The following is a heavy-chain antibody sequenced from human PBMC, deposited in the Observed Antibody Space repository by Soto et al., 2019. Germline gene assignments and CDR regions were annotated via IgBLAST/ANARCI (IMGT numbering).Heavy chain of an antibody. J-gene: IGHJ6*02. CDR3: AKDGHPGYCTNGVCYTPYYYYGMDV. CDR1: GFTFDDYA. D-gene: IGHD2-8*01. Sequence: GGSLRLSCAASGFTFDDYAMHWVRQAPGKGLEWVSLISWDGGSTYYADSVKGRFTISRDNSKNSLYLQMNSLRAEDTALYYCAKDGHPGYCTNGVCYTPYYYYGMDVWGQGTTVTVSS. V-gene: IGHV3-43D*03. CDR2: ISWDGGST.